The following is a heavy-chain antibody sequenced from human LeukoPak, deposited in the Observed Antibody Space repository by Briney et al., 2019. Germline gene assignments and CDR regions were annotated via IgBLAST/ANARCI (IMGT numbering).Heavy chain of an antibody. Sequence: SETLSLTCAVYGGSFIGYYWSWIRQPPGKGLEWMGEINHSGSTNYNPSLKSRVTISVDTSKNQFSLKLSYVTAADTAVYYCAAAAYRFDPWGQGTLVTVSS. CDR3: AAAAYRFDP. V-gene: IGHV4-34*01. J-gene: IGHJ5*02. CDR2: INHSGST. D-gene: IGHD6-13*01. CDR1: GGSFIGYY.